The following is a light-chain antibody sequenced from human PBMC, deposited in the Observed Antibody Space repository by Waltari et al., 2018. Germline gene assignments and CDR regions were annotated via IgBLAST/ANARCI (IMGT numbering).Light chain of an antibody. V-gene: IGKV4-1*01. CDR2: WAS. Sequence: DIVMTQSPDSLAVSLGERATINCKPSQSILYSKNYLAWYQQKPGQPPKLLIYWASTRESWVPDRVRGSGSGAEFTLTSSSLQAEDVAVYDCQQYYRKPITFGQGTRLEIK. CDR1: QSILYSKNY. CDR3: QQYYRKPIT. J-gene: IGKJ5*01.